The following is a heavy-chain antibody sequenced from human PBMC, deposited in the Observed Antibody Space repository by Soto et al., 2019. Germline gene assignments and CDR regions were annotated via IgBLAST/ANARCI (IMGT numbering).Heavy chain of an antibody. V-gene: IGHV6-1*01. Sequence: SQTLSLTCAISGDSVSSDSAAWNWIRQSPSRGLGWLGRAYYRSKWFDDYAVSVKSRITITPDTSRNQLSLQLNSVTPEDTAVYYCARVRYCRGGSCYYGMDVWGQGTTVTVSS. D-gene: IGHD2-15*01. CDR2: AYYRSKWFD. CDR1: GDSVSSDSAA. CDR3: ARVRYCRGGSCYYGMDV. J-gene: IGHJ6*02.